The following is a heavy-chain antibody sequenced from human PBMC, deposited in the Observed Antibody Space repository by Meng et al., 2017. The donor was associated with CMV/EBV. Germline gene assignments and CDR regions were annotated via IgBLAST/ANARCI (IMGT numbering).Heavy chain of an antibody. Sequence: QGQLQESGPRLAKPSQTLSLTCTVSGGSISSGDYYWSWIRQPPGKGLEWIGYIYYSGSTYYNPSLKSRVTISVDTSKNQFSLKLSSVTAADTAVYYCARVPITYYYGSGSYYFDYWGQGTLVTVSS. V-gene: IGHV4-30-4*08. CDR1: GGSISSGDYY. CDR3: ARVPITYYYGSGSYYFDY. CDR2: IYYSGST. J-gene: IGHJ4*02. D-gene: IGHD3-10*01.